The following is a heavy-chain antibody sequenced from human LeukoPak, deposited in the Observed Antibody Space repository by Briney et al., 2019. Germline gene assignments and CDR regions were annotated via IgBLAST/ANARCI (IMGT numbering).Heavy chain of an antibody. CDR1: GFTFGRYA. V-gene: IGHV3-23*01. CDR3: AKDRFGSGSPNWFGP. CDR2: ISDSSGDI. Sequence: GGSLRLSCAGSGFTFGRYAMSWIRQVPGKGLELVSAISDSSGDIFYTDSVKGRFTISRDNSKNTLYLQMNSLRAGDTAVYYCAKDRFGSGSPNWFGPWGQGTLVTVSS. J-gene: IGHJ5*02. D-gene: IGHD3-10*01.